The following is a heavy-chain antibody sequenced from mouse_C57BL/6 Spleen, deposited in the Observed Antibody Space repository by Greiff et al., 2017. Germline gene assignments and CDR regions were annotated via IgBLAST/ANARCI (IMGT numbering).Heavy chain of an antibody. Sequence: EVQVVESGPGLVKPSQSLSLTCSVTGYSITSGYYWNWIRQFPGNKLEWMGYISYDGSNNYNPSLKNLISITRDTSKNQFFLKLNSVTTEDTATYYCSRDSITTVVAKGYAMDYWGQGTSVTVSS. CDR2: ISYDGSN. D-gene: IGHD1-1*01. CDR3: SRDSITTVVAKGYAMDY. CDR1: GYSITSGYY. V-gene: IGHV3-6*01. J-gene: IGHJ4*01.